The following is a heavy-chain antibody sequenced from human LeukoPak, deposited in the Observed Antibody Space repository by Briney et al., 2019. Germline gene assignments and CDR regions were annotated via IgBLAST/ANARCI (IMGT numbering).Heavy chain of an antibody. V-gene: IGHV1-69*04. D-gene: IGHD3-22*01. Sequence: ASVKVSCKASGGTFSSYAISWVRQAPGQGLEWTGRIIPILGIANYAQKFQGRVTITADKSTSTAYMELSSLRSEDTAVYYCARDGPTYYYDSSGYYFDYWGQGTLVTVSS. CDR1: GGTFSSYA. CDR2: IIPILGIA. CDR3: ARDGPTYYYDSSGYYFDY. J-gene: IGHJ4*02.